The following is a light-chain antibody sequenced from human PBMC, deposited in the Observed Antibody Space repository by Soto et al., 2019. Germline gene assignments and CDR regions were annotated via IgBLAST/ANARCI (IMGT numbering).Light chain of an antibody. CDR3: QSYDTRLRGSVV. Sequence: QLVLTQPPSVSGAPGQTVTISCTGSSSNIGANFNVHWYQQLPGTAPKLLIYDNKNRPSGVPDRFSGSKSGTSASLAVTGLQAEDEADYYCQSYDTRLRGSVVFGGGTKLTVL. CDR1: SSNIGANFN. J-gene: IGLJ2*01. V-gene: IGLV1-40*01. CDR2: DNK.